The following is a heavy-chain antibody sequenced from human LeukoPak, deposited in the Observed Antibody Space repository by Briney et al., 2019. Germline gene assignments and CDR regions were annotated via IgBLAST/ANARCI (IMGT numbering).Heavy chain of an antibody. Sequence: ASVKVSCKASGYTFTSYGISWVRQAPGQGLEWMGWISAYNGNTNYAQKLQGRVTMTTDTSTSTAYMELRSLRSDDTAVYYCARDTPRIHPGPYSNYVVYYYYGMDVWGQGTTVTVSS. CDR2: ISAYNGNT. CDR3: ARDTPRIHPGPYSNYVVYYYYGMDV. D-gene: IGHD4-11*01. V-gene: IGHV1-18*01. CDR1: GYTFTSYG. J-gene: IGHJ6*02.